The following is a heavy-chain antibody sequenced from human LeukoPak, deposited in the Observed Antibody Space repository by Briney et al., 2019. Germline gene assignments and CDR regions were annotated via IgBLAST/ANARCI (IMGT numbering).Heavy chain of an antibody. CDR3: IRDFRSADL. J-gene: IGHJ5*02. CDR1: GFTFSSYW. Sequence: PGGSLRLSCAASGFTFSSYWMNWVRQAPGKGLVWVSRIYVDGRTTNYADSVKGRFTISRDNAKNTVYLEMNSLSVEDTATYYCIRDFRSADLWGQGTLVTVSS. V-gene: IGHV3-74*01. CDR2: IYVDGRTT.